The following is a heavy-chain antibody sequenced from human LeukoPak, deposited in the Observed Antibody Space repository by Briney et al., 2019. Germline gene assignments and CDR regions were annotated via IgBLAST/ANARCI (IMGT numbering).Heavy chain of an antibody. J-gene: IGHJ3*02. CDR1: GGSFSGYY. CDR2: INHSGST. Sequence: AETLSLTCAVYGGSFSGYYWSWIRQPPGKGLEWIGEINHSGSTNYNPSLKSRVTISVDTSKNQFSLKLRSVTAADTAVYYCARGGFAITMIVVVDAFDIWGQGTMVTVSS. CDR3: ARGGFAITMIVVVDAFDI. D-gene: IGHD3-22*01. V-gene: IGHV4-34*01.